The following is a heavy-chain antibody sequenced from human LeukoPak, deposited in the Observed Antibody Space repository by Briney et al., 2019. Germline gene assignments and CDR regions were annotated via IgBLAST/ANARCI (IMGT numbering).Heavy chain of an antibody. D-gene: IGHD4-23*01. CDR1: GGSISSYY. J-gene: IGHJ3*02. Sequence: SETLSLTCTVSGGSISSYYWSWIRQPPGKGLEWIGYIFYTGSTNYNPSLKSRVTISVLTSKNRFPLKLSSVTAADTAVYYCATLTGGDDAFDIWGQGTMVTVSS. CDR3: ATLTGGDDAFDI. CDR2: IFYTGST. V-gene: IGHV4-59*01.